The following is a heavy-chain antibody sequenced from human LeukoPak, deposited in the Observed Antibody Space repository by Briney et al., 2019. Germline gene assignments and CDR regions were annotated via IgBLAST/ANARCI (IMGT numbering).Heavy chain of an antibody. CDR2: INPSGGST. Sequence: ASVKVSCKASGYTFTSYYMHWVRQAPGQGLEWMGIINPSGGSTSYAQKFQGRVTMTRDTSTSTVYMELSSLRSEDTAVYYCARDTLPYYYDSSGYCDAFDIWGQGTIVTVSS. J-gene: IGHJ3*02. D-gene: IGHD3-22*01. CDR3: ARDTLPYYYDSSGYCDAFDI. CDR1: GYTFTSYY. V-gene: IGHV1-46*01.